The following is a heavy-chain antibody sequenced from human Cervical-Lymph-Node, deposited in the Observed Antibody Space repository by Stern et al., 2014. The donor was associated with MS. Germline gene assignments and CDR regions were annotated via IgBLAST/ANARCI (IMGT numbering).Heavy chain of an antibody. CDR3: ARVVSGDALDN. V-gene: IGHV3-21*01. J-gene: IGHJ4*02. Sequence: DSVKGRFSISRDDAKNSLYLQMNSLRAEDSAVYFCARVVSGDALDNWGQGALVTVSS. D-gene: IGHD5-12*01.